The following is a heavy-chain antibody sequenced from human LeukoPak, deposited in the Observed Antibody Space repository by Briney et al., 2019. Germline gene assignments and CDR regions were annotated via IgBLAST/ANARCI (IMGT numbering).Heavy chain of an antibody. CDR2: IYTTGST. CDR3: ARVPKEGSSWYIFDY. CDR1: GGSISSYY. J-gene: IGHJ4*02. V-gene: IGHV4-4*09. Sequence: PSETLSLTCTVSGGSISSYYWSWIRQPPGKGLEWIGYIYTTGSTSYNPSLKSRVTISVDTSKRQFSLRLSSVSAADTAVYYCARVPKEGSSWYIFDYWGQGTPVTVSS. D-gene: IGHD6-13*01.